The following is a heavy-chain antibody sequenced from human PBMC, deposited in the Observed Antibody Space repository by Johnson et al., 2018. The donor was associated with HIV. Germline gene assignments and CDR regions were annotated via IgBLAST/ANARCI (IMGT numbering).Heavy chain of an antibody. D-gene: IGHD3-22*01. CDR3: AKDEGYDSSGYDAFDI. Sequence: VQLVESGGAVLQPGGSLRLSCAASVFTFSSYAMSWVRQAPGTGLEWVSAISGSGGSTYYADSVKGRFTISRDNSKNTLYLQMNSLRAEDTAVYYCAKDEGYDSSGYDAFDIWGQGTMVTVSS. V-gene: IGHV3-23*04. CDR1: VFTFSSYA. CDR2: ISGSGGST. J-gene: IGHJ3*02.